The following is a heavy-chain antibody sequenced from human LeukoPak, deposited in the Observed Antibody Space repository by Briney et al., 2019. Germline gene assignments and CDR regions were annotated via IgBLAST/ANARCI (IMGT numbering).Heavy chain of an antibody. CDR2: ISHTGSTM. CDR3: AIPPLSGTGSSRPLAEMDV. J-gene: IGHJ6*02. CDR1: GFSFSSYS. Sequence: GGSLRLSCAASGFSFSSYSMNWVRQAPGKGLVWVSYISHTGSTMSYADSVKGRFTISRDNARNSLYLQMNSLRAEDTAVYYCAIPPLSGTGSSRPLAEMDVWGQGTTVTVSS. V-gene: IGHV3-48*04. D-gene: IGHD3-10*01.